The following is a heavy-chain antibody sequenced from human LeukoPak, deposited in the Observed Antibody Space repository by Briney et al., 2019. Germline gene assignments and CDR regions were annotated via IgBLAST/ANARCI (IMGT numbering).Heavy chain of an antibody. CDR2: ISHSGST. Sequence: SETLSLTCAVYIGSVSDYYWTWIRQSPGKGLEWIGEISHSGSTNYNPSLKSRVSMSVDTSKNQFSLNLRSVTAADTAVYYCARGARFRNNWFDPWGQGTLVTVSS. J-gene: IGHJ5*02. D-gene: IGHD3-3*01. CDR1: IGSVSDYY. CDR3: ARGARFRNNWFDP. V-gene: IGHV4-34*01.